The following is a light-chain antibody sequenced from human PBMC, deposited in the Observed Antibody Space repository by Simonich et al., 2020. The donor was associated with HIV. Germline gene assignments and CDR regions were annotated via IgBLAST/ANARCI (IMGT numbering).Light chain of an antibody. CDR3: YSTDSSGNHRV. CDR2: EDS. CDR1: ALPKKY. J-gene: IGLJ3*02. Sequence: SNELTQPPSVSVSPGQTARITCSGDALPKKYAYWYPQRSGQAPVLVIYEDSKRPSGIPERFSGSSSGTMATLTISGAQVEDEADYYCYSTDSSGNHRVFGGGTKLTVL. V-gene: IGLV3-10*01.